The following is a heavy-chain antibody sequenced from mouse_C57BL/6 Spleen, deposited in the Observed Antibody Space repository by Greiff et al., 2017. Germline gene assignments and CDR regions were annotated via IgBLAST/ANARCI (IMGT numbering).Heavy chain of an antibody. CDR2: INSDGGST. V-gene: IGHV5-2*03. Sequence: DVKLVESGGGLVQPGESLKLSCESNEYEFPSHDMSWVRKTPEKRLELVAAINSDGGSTYYPDTMERRFIISRDNTKKTLYLQMSSLRSEDTALYYCARRGITTVVEHWYFDVWGTGTTVTVSS. CDR3: ARRGITTVVEHWYFDV. J-gene: IGHJ1*03. CDR1: EYEFPSHD. D-gene: IGHD1-1*01.